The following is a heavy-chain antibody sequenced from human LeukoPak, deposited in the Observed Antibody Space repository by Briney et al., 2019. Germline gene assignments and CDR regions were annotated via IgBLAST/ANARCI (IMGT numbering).Heavy chain of an antibody. CDR1: GGSISISNYY. J-gene: IGHJ4*02. D-gene: IGHD1-26*01. CDR2: MSYSGRT. CDR3: VRAYGKWEHSGYFDY. V-gene: IGHV4-39*07. Sequence: PSETLSLTCTVSGGSISISNYYWGWIRQPPGKGLEWIGSMSYSGRTYYNPSLKTRVTVSLDTSKNQFSLKLRSVTAADTAVYYCVRAYGKWEHSGYFDYWGQGTLVTLSS.